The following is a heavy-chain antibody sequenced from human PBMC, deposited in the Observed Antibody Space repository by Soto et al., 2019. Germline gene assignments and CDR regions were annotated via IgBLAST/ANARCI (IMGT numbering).Heavy chain of an antibody. J-gene: IGHJ3*02. CDR2: FDPEDGET. D-gene: IGHD6-19*01. CDR3: ATDIAVAVTDAFDI. V-gene: IGHV1-24*01. CDR1: GYTLTELS. Sequence: ASVKVSWKVSGYTLTELSMHWVRQAPGKGLEWMGGFDPEDGETIYAQKFQGRVTMTEDTSTDTAYMELSSLRSEDTAVYYCATDIAVAVTDAFDIWGQGTMVTVSS.